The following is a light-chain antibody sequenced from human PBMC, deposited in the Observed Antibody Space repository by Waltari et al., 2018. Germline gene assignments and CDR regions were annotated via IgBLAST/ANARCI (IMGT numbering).Light chain of an antibody. Sequence: DIQMTQSPSSLSASVGDRVTITCQASQDISNHLNWYQWKPGKAPELLIYDTSNLETGVPSRFSGSGSGTQFSFTISSLQPEDFATYYCQQYDDRSITYGQGTRLEIK. J-gene: IGKJ5*01. CDR2: DTS. V-gene: IGKV1-33*01. CDR1: QDISNH. CDR3: QQYDDRSIT.